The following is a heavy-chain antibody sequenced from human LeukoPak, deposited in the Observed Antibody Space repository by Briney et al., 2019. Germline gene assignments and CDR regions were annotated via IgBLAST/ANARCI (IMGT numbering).Heavy chain of an antibody. Sequence: GGSLRLSCAASGFTFSSYGMHWVRQAPGKGLEWVAVISYDGSNKYYADSVKGRFTISRDNSKNTLYLQMNSLRAEDTAVYYCARDPQWLGFDYWGQGTLVTVSS. D-gene: IGHD6-19*01. CDR3: ARDPQWLGFDY. CDR2: ISYDGSNK. J-gene: IGHJ4*02. CDR1: GFTFSSYG. V-gene: IGHV3-30*03.